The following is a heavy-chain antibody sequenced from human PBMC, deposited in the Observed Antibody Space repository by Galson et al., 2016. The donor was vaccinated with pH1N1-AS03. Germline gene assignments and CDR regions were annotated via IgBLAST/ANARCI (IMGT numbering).Heavy chain of an antibody. Sequence: QSGAEVKKPGESLKISCQASGYKFSTYWIGWVRQMPGKGLEWMALIYPGDSDARYSPSFQGQIIISADESTSTAYLQWVSLKASDTAMYYCAQRGDFGGYSQASDFWGQGTLVTVSS. CDR1: GYKFSTYW. CDR3: AQRGDFGGYSQASDF. J-gene: IGHJ4*02. CDR2: IYPGDSDA. D-gene: IGHD2-21*01. V-gene: IGHV5-51*01.